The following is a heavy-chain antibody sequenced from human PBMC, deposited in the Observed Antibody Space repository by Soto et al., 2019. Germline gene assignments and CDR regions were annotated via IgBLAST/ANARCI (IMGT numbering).Heavy chain of an antibody. CDR2: IYSDGTT. D-gene: IGHD2-2*01. CDR1: GGSISGYY. J-gene: IGHJ6*02. Sequence: LSLTCTVSGGSISGYYWSWVRRPAGKGLEWVGRIYSDGTTNYSPSLKSRVTMSLDTSKDQFSLHLNSVTAADTAVYYCSRVGCSNSKCYTRGMDVWGQGTTVTVSS. V-gene: IGHV4-4*07. CDR3: SRVGCSNSKCYTRGMDV.